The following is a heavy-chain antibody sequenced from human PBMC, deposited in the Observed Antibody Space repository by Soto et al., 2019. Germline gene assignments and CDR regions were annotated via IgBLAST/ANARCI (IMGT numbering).Heavy chain of an antibody. D-gene: IGHD6-19*01. CDR2: ISGDGATT. J-gene: IGHJ4*02. V-gene: IGHV3-23*01. Sequence: EVQLLDSGGVLVQPGGSLRLSCAASGFTFSSYALSWVRQAPGKGLEWVSGISGDGATTDYTDAVKGRFTISRDSSTKTLNVQMNRLRAEDWAVYYWARDLTSSGRSTYLGYWGQGTLVTVSS. CDR1: GFTFSSYA. CDR3: ARDLTSSGRSTYLGY.